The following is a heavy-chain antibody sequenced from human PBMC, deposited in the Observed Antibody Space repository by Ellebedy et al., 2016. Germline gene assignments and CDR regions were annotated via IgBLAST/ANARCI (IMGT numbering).Heavy chain of an antibody. CDR3: ARDTVGCSSTSCYGLDYYYYGMDV. Sequence: GGSLRLSCAASGFTFSDYYMSWIRQAPGKGLEWVSYISSSGSTIYYADSVKGRFTISRDNAKNSLYLQMNSLRAEDTAVYYCARDTVGCSSTSCYGLDYYYYGMDVWGQGTTVTVSS. CDR2: ISSSGSTI. V-gene: IGHV3-11*01. CDR1: GFTFSDYY. D-gene: IGHD2-2*01. J-gene: IGHJ6*02.